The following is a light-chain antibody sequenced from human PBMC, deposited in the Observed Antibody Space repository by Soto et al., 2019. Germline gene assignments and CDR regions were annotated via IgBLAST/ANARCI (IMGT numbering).Light chain of an antibody. CDR3: LQDYDYPYT. CDR2: AAS. Sequence: AIQMTQSPSSLSASVGDRVTITCRASQGIRIELGWYQQRPGQAPKLLIYAASSVQSGVPSRFSGSGSGTDFTLTITSLQPEDFATYYCLQDYDYPYTFGQGTKLEIK. J-gene: IGKJ2*01. CDR1: QGIRIE. V-gene: IGKV1-6*01.